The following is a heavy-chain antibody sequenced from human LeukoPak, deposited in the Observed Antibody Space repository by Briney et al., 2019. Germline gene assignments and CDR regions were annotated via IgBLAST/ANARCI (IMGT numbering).Heavy chain of an antibody. CDR1: GFTFSGYN. CDR3: ARVVRHITMVRGVSYGMDV. J-gene: IGHJ6*02. V-gene: IGHV3-48*02. Sequence: PGGSLRLSCAASGFTFSGYNMNWVRQAPGKGLEGVSYISSSGSTIYYADSVKGRFTISRDNAKNSLYLQMNSLRDEDTAVYYCARVVRHITMVRGVSYGMDVWGQGTTVTVSS. D-gene: IGHD3-10*01. CDR2: ISSSGSTI.